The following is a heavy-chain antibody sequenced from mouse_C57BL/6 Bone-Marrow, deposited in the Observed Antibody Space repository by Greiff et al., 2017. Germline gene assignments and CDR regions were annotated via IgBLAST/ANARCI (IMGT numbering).Heavy chain of an antibody. CDR3: AKKSSSSWFAY. J-gene: IGHJ3*01. D-gene: IGHD1-1*01. CDR1: GFSLTSYG. Sequence: VKLQESGPGLVQPSQCLSITCTVSGFSLTSYGVHWVRQSPGKGLEWLGVIWRGGSTDYNAAFMSRLCITKDNSKSQVFFKMNSLQADDTAIYDSAKKSSSSWFAYWGQGTLVTVSA. CDR2: IWRGGST. V-gene: IGHV2-5*01.